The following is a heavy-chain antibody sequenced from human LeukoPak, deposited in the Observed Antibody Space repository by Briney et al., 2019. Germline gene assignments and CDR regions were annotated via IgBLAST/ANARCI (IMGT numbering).Heavy chain of an antibody. CDR3: ARDCSDGSCYYGTDAFDI. Sequence: PGGSLRLSCAASGFTFSSYEMNWVRQAPGKGLEWVSYISSSGSTIYYADSVKGRFTISRDNAKNSLYLQMNSLRAEDTAVYYCARDCSDGSCYYGTDAFDIWGQGTMVTVSS. CDR1: GFTFSSYE. J-gene: IGHJ3*02. D-gene: IGHD2-15*01. V-gene: IGHV3-48*03. CDR2: ISSSGSTI.